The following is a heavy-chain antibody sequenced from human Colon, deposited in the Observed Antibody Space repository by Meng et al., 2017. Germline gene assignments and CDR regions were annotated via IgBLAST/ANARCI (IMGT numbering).Heavy chain of an antibody. V-gene: IGHV4-34*01. Sequence: NHSGSTNYNPSLNSRVTISVDTSMNQFSLKLSSVTAADTAVYYCARRGSSGNYSPWGQGTLVTVSS. CDR2: NHSGST. J-gene: IGHJ5*02. D-gene: IGHD3-10*01. CDR3: ARRGSSGNYSP.